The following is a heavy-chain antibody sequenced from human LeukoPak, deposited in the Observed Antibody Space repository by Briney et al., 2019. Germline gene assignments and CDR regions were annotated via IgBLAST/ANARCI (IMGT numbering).Heavy chain of an antibody. CDR2: IIPILGIA. D-gene: IGHD6-6*01. CDR3: AREVIAARQSWFDP. V-gene: IGHV1-69*04. Sequence: SVKVSCKASGGTFSSYTISWVRQAPGQGLEWMGRIIPILGIANYAQKFQGRVTITADKSTSTAYMELSSLRSEDTAVYYCAREVIAARQSWFDPWGQGTLVTVSS. CDR1: GGTFSSYT. J-gene: IGHJ5*02.